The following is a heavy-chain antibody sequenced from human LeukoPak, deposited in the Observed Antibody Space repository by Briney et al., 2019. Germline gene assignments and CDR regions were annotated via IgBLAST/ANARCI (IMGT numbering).Heavy chain of an antibody. Sequence: GGSLRLSCAASGFTFSSYAMSWVRQAPGKGLEWVSAISGSGGSTYYADSVKGRFTISRDNSKNTLYLQMNSLRAEDTAVYYCAKDYGVGYCSGGSCYPYYFDYWGQGTLVTVSS. D-gene: IGHD2-15*01. J-gene: IGHJ4*02. CDR2: ISGSGGST. V-gene: IGHV3-23*01. CDR1: GFTFSSYA. CDR3: AKDYGVGYCSGGSCYPYYFDY.